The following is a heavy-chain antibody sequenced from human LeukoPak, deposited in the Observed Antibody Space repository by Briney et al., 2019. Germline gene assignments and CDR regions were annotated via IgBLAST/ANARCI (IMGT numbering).Heavy chain of an antibody. CDR1: GGSISTYY. V-gene: IGHV4-59*08. CDR3: ARHRRIAAAGNWFDP. J-gene: IGHJ5*02. Sequence: PSETLSLTCTVSGGSISTYYWSWIRQPPGKGLEWIGYIYYSGSTNYNPSLKSRVTISVDTSKNQFSLKLSSVTAADTAVYYCARHRRIAAAGNWFDPWGQGTLVTVSS. CDR2: IYYSGST. D-gene: IGHD6-13*01.